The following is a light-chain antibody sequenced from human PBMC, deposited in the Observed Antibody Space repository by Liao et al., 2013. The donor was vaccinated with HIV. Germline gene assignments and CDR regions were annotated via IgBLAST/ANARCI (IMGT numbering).Light chain of an antibody. CDR3: QAWDSSVV. CDR1: NIGRNS. Sequence: SYELTQSPSVSVAPGTTATITCVGNNIGRNSVHWYLQKSGQAPVLVIYKDSERPSGIPERFSGSSSGTTVTLTISGVQAEDEADYYCQAWDSSVVFGGGTKLTVL. CDR2: KDS. J-gene: IGLJ2*01. V-gene: IGLV3-21*01.